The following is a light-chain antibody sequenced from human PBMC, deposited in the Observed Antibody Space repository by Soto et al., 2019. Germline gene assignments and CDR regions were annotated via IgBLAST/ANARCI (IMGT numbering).Light chain of an antibody. J-gene: IGLJ2*01. V-gene: IGLV1-40*01. CDR2: GNI. CDR1: SSNIGAGYD. CDR3: QSYDCRLSGAI. Sequence: QSVLTQPPSVSGAPGQRVTISCTGSSSNIGAGYDVHWYQQLPGTAPKLLIYGNINRPSGVPDRFSGSKSGPAASLAIPGIQAQDEADYYCQSYDCRLSGAIFGGGTKLTVL.